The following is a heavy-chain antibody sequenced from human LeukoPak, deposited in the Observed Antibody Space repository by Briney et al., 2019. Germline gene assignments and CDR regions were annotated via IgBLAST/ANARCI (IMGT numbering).Heavy chain of an antibody. Sequence: SSETLSLTCTVSGGSISSSSYYWGWIRQPPGKGLEWIGSIYYSGSTYYNPSLKSRVTISVDTSKNQFSLKLSSVTAADTAVYYCARDYYDSSGYYFVGYWGQGTLVTVSS. CDR1: GGSISSSSYY. CDR3: ARDYYDSSGYYFVGY. CDR2: IYYSGST. V-gene: IGHV4-39*07. D-gene: IGHD3-22*01. J-gene: IGHJ4*02.